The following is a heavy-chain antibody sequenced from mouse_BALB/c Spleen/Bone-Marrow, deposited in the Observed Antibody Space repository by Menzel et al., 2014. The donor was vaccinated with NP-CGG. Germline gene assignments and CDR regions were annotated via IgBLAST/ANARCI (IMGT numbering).Heavy chain of an antibody. CDR1: GFSLTSYG. Sequence: VKLVESGPGLVAPSQSLSITCTVSGFSLTSYGVHWVRQPPGKGLEWLGVIWAGGSTNYNSALMPRLSISKDNSKSQVFLKMNSLQTDDTAMYYCTTELGGFAYWGQGTLVTVSA. D-gene: IGHD4-1*01. CDR2: IWAGGST. CDR3: TTELGGFAY. J-gene: IGHJ3*01. V-gene: IGHV2-9*02.